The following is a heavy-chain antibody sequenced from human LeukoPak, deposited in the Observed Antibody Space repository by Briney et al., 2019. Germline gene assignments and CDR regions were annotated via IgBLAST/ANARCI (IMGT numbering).Heavy chain of an antibody. CDR3: ARRVDYGSGSH. J-gene: IGHJ4*02. Sequence: SETLSLTCTVSGGSISSNSYYWGWIRQPPGKRLEWIGSIYYTGSTYYNPSLRSRVTISVDTSKNQFLLKLRSVLASYTAVHHCARRVDYGSGSHWGQGTLVIVSS. CDR2: IYYTGST. V-gene: IGHV4-39*01. CDR1: GGSISSNSYY. D-gene: IGHD3-10*01.